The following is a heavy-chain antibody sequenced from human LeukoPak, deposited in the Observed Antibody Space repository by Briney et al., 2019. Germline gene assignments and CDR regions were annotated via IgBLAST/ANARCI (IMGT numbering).Heavy chain of an antibody. V-gene: IGHV4-39*01. Sequence: SETLSLTCTVSGGSISSSSYYWGWIRQPPGKGLEWIGSIYYSGSTYYNPSLKSRVTISVDTSKNQFSLKLSSVTAADTAVYYCAGFGGSITEPDYWGQGTLVTVSS. CDR2: IYYSGST. J-gene: IGHJ4*02. CDR1: GGSISSSSYY. D-gene: IGHD3-10*01. CDR3: AGFGGSITEPDY.